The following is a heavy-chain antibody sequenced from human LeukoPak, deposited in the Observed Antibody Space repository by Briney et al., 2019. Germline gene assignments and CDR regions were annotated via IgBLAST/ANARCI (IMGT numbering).Heavy chain of an antibody. Sequence: GGSLRLSCAASGFTVSSNYMSWVRQAPGKGLEWVSVIYSGGSTYYADSVKGRFTISRDNSKNTLYLQMNSLRAEDTAVYYCASIEGATARWYFDYWGQGTLVTVSS. CDR1: GFTVSSNY. CDR3: ASIEGATARWYFDY. V-gene: IGHV3-66*01. J-gene: IGHJ4*02. D-gene: IGHD1-26*01. CDR2: IYSGGST.